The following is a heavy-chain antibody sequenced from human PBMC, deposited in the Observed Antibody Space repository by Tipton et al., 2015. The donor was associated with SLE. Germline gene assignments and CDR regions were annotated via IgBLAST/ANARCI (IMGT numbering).Heavy chain of an antibody. CDR2: IYHSGST. Sequence: TLSLTCAVSGYSISSGCYWGWVRQPPGKGLEWIGSIYHSGSTNYNPSLKSRVTISVDTSKNQFSLKLSSVTAADTAVYYCAREGDSSGWFTGDAFEIWGQGTMVTVSS. CDR1: GYSISSGCY. V-gene: IGHV4-38-2*02. J-gene: IGHJ3*02. CDR3: AREGDSSGWFTGDAFEI. D-gene: IGHD6-19*01.